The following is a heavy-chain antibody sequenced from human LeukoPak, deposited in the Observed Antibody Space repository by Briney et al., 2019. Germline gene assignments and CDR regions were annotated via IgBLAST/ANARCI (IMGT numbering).Heavy chain of an antibody. CDR3: ARDLEVVVAATNVFDY. Sequence: GGSLRLSCAASGFTFSSYWMSWVRQAPGKGLEWVANIKRDGSEKYYVDSVKGRFTISRDNAKNSLYLQMNSLRAEDTAVYYCARDLEVVVAATNVFDYWGQGTLVTVSS. V-gene: IGHV3-7*03. J-gene: IGHJ4*02. CDR1: GFTFSSYW. D-gene: IGHD2-15*01. CDR2: IKRDGSEK.